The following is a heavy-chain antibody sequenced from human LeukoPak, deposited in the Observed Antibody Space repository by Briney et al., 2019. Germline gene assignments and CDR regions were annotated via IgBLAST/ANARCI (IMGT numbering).Heavy chain of an antibody. D-gene: IGHD1/OR15-1a*01. CDR3: ATTKGTIPYFDH. J-gene: IGHJ4*02. Sequence: GASVKVSCKASGYTFTSYGISWVRQAPGQGLEWMGWISAYNGNTNYAQKFQGRVTIIADTSTDTAYMELSSLRSEDTAVYYCATTKGTIPYFDHWGQGTLVTVSS. CDR2: ISAYNGNT. CDR1: GYTFTSYG. V-gene: IGHV1-18*01.